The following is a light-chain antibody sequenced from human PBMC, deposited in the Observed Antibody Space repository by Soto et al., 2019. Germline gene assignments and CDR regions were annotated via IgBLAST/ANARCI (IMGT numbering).Light chain of an antibody. V-gene: IGKV1-5*03. Sequence: IQMTQSPSTLSASAGDRVTITCRAIQNSDMYLAWYQQKPGQAPSLLIYRASSLQSGVPSRFSGSGSGTEFTLTISSLQPDDFATYYCQQSITYPWTFGQGTKVDIK. J-gene: IGKJ1*01. CDR1: QNSDMY. CDR2: RAS. CDR3: QQSITYPWT.